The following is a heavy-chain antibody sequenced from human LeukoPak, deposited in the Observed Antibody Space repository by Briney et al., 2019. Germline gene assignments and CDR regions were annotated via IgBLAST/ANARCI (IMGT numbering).Heavy chain of an antibody. CDR2: IYSGGST. D-gene: IGHD3-9*01. CDR3: ARENERYFDWLPSYFDY. J-gene: IGHJ4*02. V-gene: IGHV3-66*01. Sequence: PGGSLRLSCAASGFTVSSNYMSWVRQAPGKGLEWVSVIYSGGSTYYADSVKGRFTISRDNSKNTLYLQMNSLRAENTAVYYCARENERYFDWLPSYFDYWGQGTLVTVSS. CDR1: GFTVSSNY.